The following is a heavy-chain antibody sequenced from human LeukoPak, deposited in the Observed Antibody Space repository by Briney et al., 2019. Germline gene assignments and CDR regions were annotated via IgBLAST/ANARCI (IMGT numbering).Heavy chain of an antibody. V-gene: IGHV1-18*01. CDR2: ISAYNGDT. Sequence: GASVKVSCKTSGYTFTSFGVTWVRQAPGQGLEWMGWISAYNGDTGSAEKFQDRVTLTTDTSTSTAYLELTTLISDDTAVYYCARLGVIPAPDHWGQGTLVTVSS. CDR3: ARLGVIPAPDH. CDR1: GYTFTSFG. D-gene: IGHD2-2*01. J-gene: IGHJ5*02.